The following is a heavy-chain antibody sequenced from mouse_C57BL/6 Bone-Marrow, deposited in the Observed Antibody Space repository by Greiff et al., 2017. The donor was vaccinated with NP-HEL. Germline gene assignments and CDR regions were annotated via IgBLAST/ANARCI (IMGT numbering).Heavy chain of an antibody. Sequence: DVKLVESGGGLVKPGGSLKLSCAASGFTFSSYAMSWVRQTPEKRLEWVATISDGGSYTYYPDNVQGRFTIARDNAKNNLYLQMSHLKSEDTAMYYCAREGGYSNYVGAMDYWGQGTSVTVSS. CDR1: GFTFSSYA. J-gene: IGHJ4*01. CDR2: ISDGGSYT. CDR3: AREGGYSNYVGAMDY. D-gene: IGHD2-5*01. V-gene: IGHV5-4*01.